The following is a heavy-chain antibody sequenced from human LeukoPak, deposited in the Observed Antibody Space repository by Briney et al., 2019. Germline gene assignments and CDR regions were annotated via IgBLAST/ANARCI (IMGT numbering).Heavy chain of an antibody. J-gene: IGHJ4*02. CDR3: ARVSCSSTSCYYFDY. V-gene: IGHV4-59*12. Sequence: SETLSLTCTVSGGSISSYYWSWIRQPPGKGLEWIGYIYYSGSTYYNPSLKSRVTISVDTSKNQFSLKLSSVTAADTAVYYCARVSCSSTSCYYFDYWGQGTLVTVSS. CDR1: GGSISSYY. CDR2: IYYSGST. D-gene: IGHD2-2*01.